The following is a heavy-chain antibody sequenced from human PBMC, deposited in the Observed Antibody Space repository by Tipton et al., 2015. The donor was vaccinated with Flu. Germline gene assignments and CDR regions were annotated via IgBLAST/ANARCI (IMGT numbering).Heavy chain of an antibody. J-gene: IGHJ4*02. Sequence: TLSLTCSVSGGSVGSPYCWGWIRQPPGKGLEWIGNIYYTGNTYYNPSLRSRVTISVATSKNQFSLNLRSVTAADTAVYYCARGLSGSGSYQGRYFDYWGQGTLVTVSS. CDR2: IYYTGNT. CDR3: ARGLSGSGSYQGRYFDY. D-gene: IGHD3-10*01. V-gene: IGHV4-38-2*02. CDR1: GGSVGSPYC.